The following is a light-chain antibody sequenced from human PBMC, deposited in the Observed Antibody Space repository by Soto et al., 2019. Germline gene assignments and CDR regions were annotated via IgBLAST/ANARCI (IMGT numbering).Light chain of an antibody. CDR2: KAS. CDR1: QSVTTW. Sequence: DIQMTQSPSTLSASVGDRVTITCRASQSVTTWLAWYQQKPGKAPKLLIYKASNLESGLPSRFTGSGSGTEFPLTISRLQSDDFATYYCQQYSTYPITFGQGTRLEIK. V-gene: IGKV1-5*03. CDR3: QQYSTYPIT. J-gene: IGKJ5*01.